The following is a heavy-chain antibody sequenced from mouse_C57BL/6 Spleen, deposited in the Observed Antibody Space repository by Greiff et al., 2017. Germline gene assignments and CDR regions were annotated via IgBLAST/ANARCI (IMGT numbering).Heavy chain of an antibody. CDR1: GFNIKDDY. V-gene: IGHV14-4*01. Sequence: VQLQQSGAELVRPGASVKLSCTASGFNIKDDYMPWVQQRPETGDTEYASKFQGKATITADTSSNTAYLQLSSLTSEDTAVNYCTRGSSGRFAYWGQGTLVTVSA. CDR2: TGDT. D-gene: IGHD3-2*02. J-gene: IGHJ3*01. CDR3: TRGSSGRFAY.